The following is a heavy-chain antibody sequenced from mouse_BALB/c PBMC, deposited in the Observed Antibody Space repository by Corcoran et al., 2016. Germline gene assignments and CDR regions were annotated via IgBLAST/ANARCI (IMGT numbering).Heavy chain of an antibody. V-gene: IGHV1-9*01. CDR1: GYTFSSYW. D-gene: IGHD1-1*01. CDR2: ILPGSGST. CDR3: ARSHGSSRAWFAY. J-gene: IGHJ3*01. Sequence: QVQLQQSGAELMKPGASVKISCKATGYTFSSYWIEWVKQRPGHGLEWIGEILPGSGSTNYNEKLKGKATFTADTSSNTAYMQLSSLTSEDSAVYYCARSHGSSRAWFAYWGQGSLVTVSA.